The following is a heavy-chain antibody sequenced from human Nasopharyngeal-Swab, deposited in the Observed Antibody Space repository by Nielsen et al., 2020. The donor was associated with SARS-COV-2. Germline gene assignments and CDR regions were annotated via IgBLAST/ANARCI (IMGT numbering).Heavy chain of an antibody. D-gene: IGHD6-13*01. CDR1: EFTFSSYW. V-gene: IGHV3-7*03. Sequence: GESLKISCAASEFTFSSYWMSWVRQAPGKGLEWVANIKLDGSEKYYVDSVKGRFTISRDNAKNSLYLQMNSLRAEDTAVYYCAKAAAGPSFDYWGQGTLVTVSS. J-gene: IGHJ4*02. CDR3: AKAAAGPSFDY. CDR2: IKLDGSEK.